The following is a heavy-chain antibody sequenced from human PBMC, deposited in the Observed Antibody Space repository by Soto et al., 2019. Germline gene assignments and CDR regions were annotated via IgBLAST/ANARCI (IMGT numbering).Heavy chain of an antibody. J-gene: IGHJ6*02. Sequence: QVQLVESGGGVVQPGRSLRLSCAASGFTFSTYAMNWVRQAPSKRLKWVAVISYDGNNQQYADSVKGRFTISRDNSKNTLDLQMSSLRAEDTAAYYCAGDERAGHSSGGSCYFYFGLDVWGPGTTVTLSS. CDR1: GFTFSTYA. D-gene: IGHD2-15*01. CDR3: AGDERAGHSSGGSCYFYFGLDV. CDR2: ISYDGNNQ. V-gene: IGHV3-30-3*01.